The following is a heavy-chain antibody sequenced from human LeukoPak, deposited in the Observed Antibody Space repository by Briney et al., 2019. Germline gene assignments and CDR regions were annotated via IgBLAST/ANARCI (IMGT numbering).Heavy chain of an antibody. J-gene: IGHJ6*03. Sequence: PGGSLRLSCAASGFTFSSYAMYWVRQAPGKGLQWVAVISYDGSNKYYADSVKGRFTISRDNSKNTLYLQMNSLRAEDTAVYYCAKDSAAATIFGVVTPAPMDVWGKGTTVTVSS. CDR3: AKDSAAATIFGVVTPAPMDV. V-gene: IGHV3-30-3*01. CDR1: GFTFSSYA. CDR2: ISYDGSNK. D-gene: IGHD3-3*01.